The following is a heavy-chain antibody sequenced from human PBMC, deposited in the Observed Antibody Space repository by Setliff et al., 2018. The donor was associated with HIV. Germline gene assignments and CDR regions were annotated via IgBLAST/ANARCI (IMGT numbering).Heavy chain of an antibody. Sequence: LSLTCTVSGGSIHNGAYYWSWIRQHPEKGLEWIGYTYYSGSSYYNPSLKTRVTMSIDTSKNQFFLNLTSVTVADTGVYYCARGRRSAIFGVAIVGPPIWGQGTLVTVSS. CDR3: ARGRRSAIFGVAIVGPPI. CDR1: GGSIHNGAYY. V-gene: IGHV4-31*02. CDR2: TYYSGSS. D-gene: IGHD3-3*01. J-gene: IGHJ1*01.